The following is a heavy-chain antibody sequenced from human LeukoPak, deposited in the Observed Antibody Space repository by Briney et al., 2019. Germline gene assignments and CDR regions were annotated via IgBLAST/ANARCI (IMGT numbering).Heavy chain of an antibody. CDR1: GFTLSSYW. V-gene: IGHV3-74*01. D-gene: IGHD5-12*01. CDR2: INGDGSTT. J-gene: IGHJ5*02. CDR3: GGRYAHNWFDP. Sequence: GGSLRLSCAASGFTLSSYWMHWVRQAPGKGLVWVSRINGDGSTTTYADSVKGRFTISRDNAKNTLYLQMNSLRAEDTAVYYCGGRYAHNWFDPWGQGTLVTVSS.